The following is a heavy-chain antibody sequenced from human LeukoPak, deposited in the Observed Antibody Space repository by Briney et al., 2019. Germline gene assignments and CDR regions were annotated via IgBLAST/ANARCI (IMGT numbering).Heavy chain of an antibody. CDR2: ISSSSSYI. CDR3: ARDLEEQYCGGGSCYVGYYYYGMDV. CDR1: GFTFSSYS. V-gene: IGHV3-21*01. J-gene: IGHJ6*02. D-gene: IGHD2-15*01. Sequence: PGGSLRLSCAASGFTFSSYSMNWVRQAPGKGLEWVSSISSSSSYIYYADSVKGRFTISRDNAKNSLYLQMNSLRAEDTAVYYCARDLEEQYCGGGSCYVGYYYYGMDVWGQGTTVTVSS.